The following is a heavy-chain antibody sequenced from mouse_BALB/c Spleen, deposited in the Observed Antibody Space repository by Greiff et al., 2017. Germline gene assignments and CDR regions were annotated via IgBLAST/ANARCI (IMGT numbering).Heavy chain of an antibody. CDR3: APYDYDRKGLAY. CDR2: IDPANGNT. J-gene: IGHJ3*01. D-gene: IGHD2-4*01. Sequence: VQLQQSGAELVKPGASVKLSCTASGFNIQDTYMHWVKQRPEQGLEWIGRIDPANGNTKYDPKFQGKATITADTSSNTAYLQLSSLTSEDTAVYYCAPYDYDRKGLAYWGQGTLVTVSA. CDR1: GFNIQDTY. V-gene: IGHV14-3*02.